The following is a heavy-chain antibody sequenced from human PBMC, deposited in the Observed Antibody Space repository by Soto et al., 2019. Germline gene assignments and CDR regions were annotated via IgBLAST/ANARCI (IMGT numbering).Heavy chain of an antibody. Sequence: SETLSLTCTVSGGSISSSSYYWGWIRQPPGKGLEWIGSIYYSGSTYYNPSLKSRVTISVDTSKDQFSLKLSSVTAADTAVYYCARRTQRGWYGGWFDPWGQGTLVTVSS. CDR1: GGSISSSSYY. D-gene: IGHD6-19*01. V-gene: IGHV4-39*01. CDR2: IYYSGST. J-gene: IGHJ5*02. CDR3: ARRTQRGWYGGWFDP.